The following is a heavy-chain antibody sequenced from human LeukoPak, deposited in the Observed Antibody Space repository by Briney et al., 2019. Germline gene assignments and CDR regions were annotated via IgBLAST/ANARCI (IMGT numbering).Heavy chain of an antibody. CDR1: GFTFSSYW. CDR3: AKGGTTLSDY. V-gene: IGHV3-74*01. Sequence: PGGSLRLSCAASGFTFSSYWMHWVRQAPGKGLVWVSRINSDGTSTGYADSVKGRFTISRDNAKNTLYLQMNGLRAEDTAVYYCAKGGTTLSDYWGQGTLVTVSS. J-gene: IGHJ4*02. CDR2: INSDGTST. D-gene: IGHD1-7*01.